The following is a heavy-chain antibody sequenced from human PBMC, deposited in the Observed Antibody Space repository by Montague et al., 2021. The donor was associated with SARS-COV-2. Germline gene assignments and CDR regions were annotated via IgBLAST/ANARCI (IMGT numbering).Heavy chain of an antibody. J-gene: IGHJ4*02. CDR2: ISYSGST. Sequence: SETLSLTCIVSGGSISSFYWCCLRQLPGKGLLWFGYISYSGSTTYNHSLTSRATMSVDTSKNQSSLMVNSVTAADTAVYYCARHYSATLPAVYWGQGTLVTVSS. CDR1: GGSISSFY. D-gene: IGHD2-15*01. V-gene: IGHV4-59*08. CDR3: ARHYSATLPAVY.